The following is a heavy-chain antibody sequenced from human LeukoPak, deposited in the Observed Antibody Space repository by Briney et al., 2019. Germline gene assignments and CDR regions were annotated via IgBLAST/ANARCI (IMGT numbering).Heavy chain of an antibody. J-gene: IGHJ5*02. Sequence: SETLSLTCTVSGGSISDYYWSWIRQPAGKGLEWIGRIYASGSTNSNPSLKSRLAVSVDTSKNQFSLKLSSVTAADTAVYYCARESGQGWFDPWGQGTLVTVSS. V-gene: IGHV4-4*07. D-gene: IGHD3-10*01. CDR2: IYASGST. CDR1: GGSISDYY. CDR3: ARESGQGWFDP.